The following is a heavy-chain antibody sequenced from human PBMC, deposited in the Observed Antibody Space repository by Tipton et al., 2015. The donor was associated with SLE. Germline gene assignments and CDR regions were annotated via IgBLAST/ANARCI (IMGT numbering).Heavy chain of an antibody. Sequence: SLRLSCAASGLTFNSFGMHWVRQAPGKGLEWVAFIRADGTNKYYSEFLKGRFIISRDNSKRTLYLQMNSLRTEDTAVYYCAKGDILTAYASEFDSWGQGTLVTVSS. CDR3: AKGDILTAYASEFDS. V-gene: IGHV3-30*02. CDR1: GLTFNSFG. CDR2: IRADGTNK. D-gene: IGHD3-9*01. J-gene: IGHJ4*02.